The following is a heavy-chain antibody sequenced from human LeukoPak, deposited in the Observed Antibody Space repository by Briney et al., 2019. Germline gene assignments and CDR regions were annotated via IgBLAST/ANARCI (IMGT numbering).Heavy chain of an antibody. V-gene: IGHV3-48*04. Sequence: PGGSLRLSCAPAGCTFSSQSMNCVRQARGKGLEWVSYISSSSTTIYYADSVKVRFTISRDNAKNSLYLQMSSLRAEDTAVYYCAIIEMSKSRGAYCSQGPPVT. CDR2: ISSSSTTI. D-gene: IGHD5-24*01. CDR3: AIIEMSKSRGAY. CDR1: GCTFSSQS. J-gene: IGHJ4*02.